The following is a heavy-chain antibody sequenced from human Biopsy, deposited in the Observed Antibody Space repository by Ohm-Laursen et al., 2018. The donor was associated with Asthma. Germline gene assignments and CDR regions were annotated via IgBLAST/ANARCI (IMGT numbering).Heavy chain of an antibody. CDR3: ARGQKSPGDRWFDP. J-gene: IGHJ5*02. CDR2: INPNSGGT. V-gene: IGHV1-2*06. Sequence: SVKVSCKASDYIFPRYYISWVRQAPGQGLEWMGRINPNSGGTNYAQKFQGRVTMTSDTSISTAYMELSRLRSDDTALYYCARGQKSPGDRWFDPWGQGTLVTVSS. CDR1: DYIFPRYY. D-gene: IGHD7-27*01.